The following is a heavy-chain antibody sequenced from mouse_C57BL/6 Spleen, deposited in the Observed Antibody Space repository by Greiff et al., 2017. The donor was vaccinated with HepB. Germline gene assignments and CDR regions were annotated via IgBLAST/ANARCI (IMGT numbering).Heavy chain of an antibody. CDR3: ARSNYYGSSIDY. J-gene: IGHJ2*01. CDR1: GYTFTDYY. CDR2: INPNNGGT. Sequence: EVQLQQSGPELVKPGASVKISCKASGYTFTDYYMNWVKQSHGKSLEWIGDINPNNGGTSYNQKFKGKATLTVDKSSSTAYMELRSLTSEDSAVYYCARSNYYGSSIDYWGQGTTLTVSS. D-gene: IGHD1-1*01. V-gene: IGHV1-26*01.